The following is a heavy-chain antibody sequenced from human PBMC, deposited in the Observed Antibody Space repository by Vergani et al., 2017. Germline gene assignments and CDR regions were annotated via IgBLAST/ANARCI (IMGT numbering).Heavy chain of an antibody. V-gene: IGHV4-59*01. Sequence: QVQLQESGPGLVKPSETLSLTCTVSGGTISSYYWSWIRQPPGKGLEWIGDIYYSGRTNYHPSLKSRVTISVDKSKNQFSLKLSSVTAADTAVYYCAGDERYCTGGSCYPDAFDIWGQGTMVTVSS. CDR1: GGTISSYY. J-gene: IGHJ3*02. CDR3: AGDERYCTGGSCYPDAFDI. CDR2: IYYSGRT. D-gene: IGHD2-15*01.